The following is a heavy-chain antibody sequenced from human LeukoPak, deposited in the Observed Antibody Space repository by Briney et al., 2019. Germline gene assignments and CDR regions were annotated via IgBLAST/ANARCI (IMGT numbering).Heavy chain of an antibody. J-gene: IGHJ4*02. CDR1: GFTFDDYG. D-gene: IGHD2-2*01. CDR2: INWNVGST. Sequence: GGSLRLSCAASGFTFDDYGMSWVRQAPGKGLEWVSGINWNVGSTGYADSVKGRFTISRDNAKNSLYLQMTSLSAEDTSLYYCARVTDCTRTSCSPSAFDYWGQGTLVTVSS. CDR3: ARVTDCTRTSCSPSAFDY. V-gene: IGHV3-20*04.